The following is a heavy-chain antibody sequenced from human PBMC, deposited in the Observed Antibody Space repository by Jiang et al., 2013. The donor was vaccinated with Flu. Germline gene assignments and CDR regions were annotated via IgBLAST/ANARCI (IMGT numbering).Heavy chain of an antibody. CDR3: AVGAGYSSGFDY. V-gene: IGHV4-59*01. D-gene: IGHD5-18*01. CDR1: GASINSYY. CDR2: VYYGGNT. Sequence: PSETLSLTCVVSGASINSYYWSWIRQPPGKRLEWIGYVYYGGNTDYNPSLKSRVTISLGTSKDQFSLRLTSVTAADTATYYCAVGAGYSSGFDYWGQGALVTVSS. J-gene: IGHJ4*02.